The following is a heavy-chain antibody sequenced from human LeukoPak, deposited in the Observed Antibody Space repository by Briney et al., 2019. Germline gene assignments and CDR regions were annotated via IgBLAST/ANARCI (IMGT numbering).Heavy chain of an antibody. D-gene: IGHD3-22*01. V-gene: IGHV3-48*03. J-gene: IGHJ4*02. CDR2: ISSSGSII. Sequence: GGSLRLSCAASGFTFTSYEMNWVRQAPGKGLEWVSYISSSGSIIYYADSVKGRFTISRDNAKNSLYLQMNSLRAEDTAVYYCTRDRYYYDSSGHPYYFDYWGQGALVTVPS. CDR1: GFTFTSYE. CDR3: TRDRYYYDSSGHPYYFDY.